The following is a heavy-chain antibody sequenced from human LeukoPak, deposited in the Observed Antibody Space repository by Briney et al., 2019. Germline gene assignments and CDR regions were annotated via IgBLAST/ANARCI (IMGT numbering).Heavy chain of an antibody. CDR3: AKDIDYSNDY. Sequence: PGGSLRLSCTASGFTFGDYAMSWVRQAPGKGLEWVSAISGSGGSTYYADSVKGRFTISRDNSKNTLYLQMNSLRAEDTAVYYCAKDIDYSNDYWGQGALVTVSS. V-gene: IGHV3-23*01. D-gene: IGHD4-11*01. CDR1: GFTFGDYA. CDR2: ISGSGGST. J-gene: IGHJ4*02.